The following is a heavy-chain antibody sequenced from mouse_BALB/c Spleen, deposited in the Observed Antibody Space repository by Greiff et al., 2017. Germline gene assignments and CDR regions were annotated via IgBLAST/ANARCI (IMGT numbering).Heavy chain of an antibody. D-gene: IGHD2-4*01. J-gene: IGHJ2*01. CDR1: GYTFTDYA. Sequence: VKVVESGAELVRPGVSVKISCKGSGYTFTDYAMHWVKQSHAKSLEWIGVISTYYGDASYNQKFKGKATMTVDKSSSTAYMELARLTSEDSAIYYCARDGGLRRGNYFDYWGQGTTLTVSS. CDR3: ARDGGLRRGNYFDY. V-gene: IGHV1S137*01. CDR2: ISTYYGDA.